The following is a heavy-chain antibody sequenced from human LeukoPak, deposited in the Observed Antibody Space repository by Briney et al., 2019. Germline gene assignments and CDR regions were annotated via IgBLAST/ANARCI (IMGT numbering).Heavy chain of an antibody. CDR2: MNPNSGNT. D-gene: IGHD1-14*01. J-gene: IGHJ4*02. V-gene: IGHV1-8*02. Sequence: ASVKVSCEASGYTFTSYGISWVRQATGQGLEWMGWMNPNSGNTGYAQKFQGRVTMTRNTSISTAYMELSSLRSEDTAVYYCARGGQDHYDYWGQGTLVTVSS. CDR3: ARGGQDHYDY. CDR1: GYTFTSYG.